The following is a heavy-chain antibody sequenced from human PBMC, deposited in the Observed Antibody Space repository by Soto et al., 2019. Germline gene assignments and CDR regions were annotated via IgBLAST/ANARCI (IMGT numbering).Heavy chain of an antibody. V-gene: IGHV4-39*07. J-gene: IGHJ2*01. CDR1: GGSINGNNYS. D-gene: IGHD3-22*01. CDR3: AKTGGCGFYFHFDVFAV. Sequence: SSETLSLTCSISGGSINGNNYSWGWIRQPPGRGLEWIGNTYSSGGAYYDPSFKSRASISVDTSKSQVFLKLTSVTAADTAIYYGAKTGGCGFYFHFDVFAVGGRG. CDR2: TYSSGGA.